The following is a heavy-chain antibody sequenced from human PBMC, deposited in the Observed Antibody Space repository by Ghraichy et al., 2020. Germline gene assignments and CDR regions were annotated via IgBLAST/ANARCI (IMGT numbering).Heavy chain of an antibody. J-gene: IGHJ4*02. CDR1: GFTFKNHW. CDR3: GSVFEY. Sequence: GGSLRLSCGASGFTFKNHWMHWVRQAPGKGLMWVSRIDTDGTGTSYADSVKGRFTISRDNAKNTVYLEMNNLRAEDTAVYYCGSVFEYWGLGTLVTVSS. V-gene: IGHV3-74*01. CDR2: IDTDGTGT.